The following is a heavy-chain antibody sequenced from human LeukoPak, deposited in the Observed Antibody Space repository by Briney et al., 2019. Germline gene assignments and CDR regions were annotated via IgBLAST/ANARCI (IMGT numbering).Heavy chain of an antibody. V-gene: IGHV1-46*01. CDR2: SNPSGGSA. Sequence: VSVKVSCKSSGYTFTSYYMHWVRQAPGQGLEWMGLSNPSGGSASYAQEFQGRVTMTRDTSTSTVYMELSSLKSEDTAVYYCASGQLRIAAAGTQGLPTHWGQGTLVTVSS. J-gene: IGHJ4*02. CDR3: ASGQLRIAAAGTQGLPTH. D-gene: IGHD6-13*01. CDR1: GYTFTSYY.